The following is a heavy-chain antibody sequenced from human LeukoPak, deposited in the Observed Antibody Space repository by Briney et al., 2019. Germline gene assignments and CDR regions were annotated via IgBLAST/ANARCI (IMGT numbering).Heavy chain of an antibody. J-gene: IGHJ6*02. D-gene: IGHD5-18*01. CDR1: GGSISSYY. CDR2: IYYSGST. CDR3: ARELWFEYYYYGMDV. V-gene: IGHV4-59*01. Sequence: PSETLSLTCTVSGGSISSYYWSWIRQPPGKGLEWFGYIYYSGSTNYNPSLKSRVTISVDTSKNQFSLKLSSVTAADTAVYYCARELWFEYYYYGMDVWGQGTTVTVSS.